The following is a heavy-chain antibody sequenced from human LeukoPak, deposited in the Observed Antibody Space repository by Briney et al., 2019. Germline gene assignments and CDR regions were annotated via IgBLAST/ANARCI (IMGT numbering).Heavy chain of an antibody. CDR3: ASLYYDILTGGPT. J-gene: IGHJ5*02. D-gene: IGHD3-9*01. CDR2: INHSGST. Sequence: SETLSLTCAVYGGSFSGYYWSWIRQPPGKGLEWIGEINHSGSTNSTPSLKSRVTISVDTSKNQFSLKLSSVTAADTAVYYCASLYYDILTGGPTWGQGTLVTVSS. V-gene: IGHV4-34*01. CDR1: GGSFSGYY.